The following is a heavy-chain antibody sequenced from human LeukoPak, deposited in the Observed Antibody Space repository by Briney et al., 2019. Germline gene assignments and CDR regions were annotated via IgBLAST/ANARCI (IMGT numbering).Heavy chain of an antibody. CDR1: GGSISSSSYY. CDR3: ARVGFSDYDFWSGYHSYRLYFDY. J-gene: IGHJ4*02. V-gene: IGHV4-39*01. D-gene: IGHD3-3*01. CDR2: IYYSGST. Sequence: PSETLSLTCTVSGGSISSSSYYWGWIRQPPGKGLEWIGSIYYSGSTYYNPSLKSRVTISVDTSKNQFSLKLSSVTAADTAVYYCARVGFSDYDFWSGYHSYRLYFDYWGQGTLVTVSS.